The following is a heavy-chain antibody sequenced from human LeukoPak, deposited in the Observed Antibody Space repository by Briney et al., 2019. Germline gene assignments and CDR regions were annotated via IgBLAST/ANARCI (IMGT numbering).Heavy chain of an antibody. J-gene: IGHJ6*03. Sequence: PSETLSLTCTVPGGSISSYYWSWIRQPPGEGLEWIGYIYYSGSSSYNPSLKSRVTMSVDTSKNQLSLKLSSVTAADTAVYYCARWYRSSNTCYHMDVWGKGTTVTVSS. CDR3: ARWYRSSNTCYHMDV. CDR2: IYYSGSS. CDR1: GGSISSYY. D-gene: IGHD2-2*01. V-gene: IGHV4-59*01.